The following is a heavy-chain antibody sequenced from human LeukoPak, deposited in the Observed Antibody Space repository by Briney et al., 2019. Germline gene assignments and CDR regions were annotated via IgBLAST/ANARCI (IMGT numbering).Heavy chain of an antibody. CDR3: AKEPQGWLVPRFDY. CDR2: ISGSGGST. Sequence: PGGSLRLSCAASGFTFSSYAMSWVRQAPGKGLEWVSVISGSGGSTYYADSVKGRFTISRDNSKKTLYLQMNSLRAEDTAVYYCAKEPQGWLVPRFDYWGQGTLVTVSS. D-gene: IGHD6-19*01. CDR1: GFTFSSYA. J-gene: IGHJ4*02. V-gene: IGHV3-23*01.